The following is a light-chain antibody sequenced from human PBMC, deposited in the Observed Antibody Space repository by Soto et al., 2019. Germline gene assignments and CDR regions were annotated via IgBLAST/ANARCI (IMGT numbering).Light chain of an antibody. CDR3: QQLKSYPLT. CDR1: QGVSSY. J-gene: IGKJ4*01. V-gene: IGKV1-9*01. CDR2: AAS. Sequence: DIQLTQSPSFLSASVGDRVTITCRASQGVSSYLAWYQQKPGKAPKLLIYAASTLQSGVPSRFGGSGSGTEFTLTISSLQPEDFATYYCQQLKSYPLTFGGGTKVEIK.